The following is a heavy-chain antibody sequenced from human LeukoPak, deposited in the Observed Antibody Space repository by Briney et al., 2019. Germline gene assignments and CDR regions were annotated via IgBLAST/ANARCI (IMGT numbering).Heavy chain of an antibody. CDR3: PRFSGGYYTGGYFDY. D-gene: IGHD3-3*01. CDR2: IYPGDSDT. Sequence: HGESLKISCKGSGYSFTSYWIGWVRQMPGKGLEWMGIIYPGDSDTRYSPSFQGQVTISADKSISTAYLQWSSLKASDTAMYYCPRFSGGYYTGGYFDYWGQGTLVTVSS. J-gene: IGHJ4*02. V-gene: IGHV5-51*01. CDR1: GYSFTSYW.